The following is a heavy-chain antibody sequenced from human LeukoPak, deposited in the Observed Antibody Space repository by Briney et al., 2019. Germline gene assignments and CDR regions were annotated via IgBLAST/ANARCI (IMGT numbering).Heavy chain of an antibody. V-gene: IGHV4-34*01. CDR1: GGSFSGYY. J-gene: IGHJ4*02. CDR3: ARTGIQLPDFDY. D-gene: IGHD5-18*01. Sequence: SETLSLTCAVYGGSFSGYYWSWIRQPPGKGLEWIGEINHSGSTNYNPSLKSRVTISVDTSKNQFSLKLSSVTAADTAVYYCARTGIQLPDFDYWGQGTLVTVSS. CDR2: INHSGST.